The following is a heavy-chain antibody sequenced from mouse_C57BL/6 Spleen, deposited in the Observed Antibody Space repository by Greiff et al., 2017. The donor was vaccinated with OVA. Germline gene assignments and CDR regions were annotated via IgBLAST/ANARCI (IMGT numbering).Heavy chain of an antibody. J-gene: IGHJ1*03. D-gene: IGHD1-1*01. CDR3: ARKRITTVVAEYFDV. CDR1: GYTFTSYD. CDR2: IYPRDGST. Sequence: VKLKESGPELVKPGASVKLSCKASGYTFTSYDINWVKQRPGPGLEWIGWIYPRDGSTKYNEKFKGKATLTVDTSSSTAYMELHSLTSEDSAVYFCARKRITTVVAEYFDVWGTGTTVTVSS. V-gene: IGHV1-85*01.